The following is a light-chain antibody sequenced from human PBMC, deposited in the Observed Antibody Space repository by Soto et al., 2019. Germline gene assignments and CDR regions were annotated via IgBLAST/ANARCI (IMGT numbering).Light chain of an antibody. J-gene: IGLJ1*01. V-gene: IGLV2-14*01. Sequence: LTQPASVSGSPGQSLTISCSGTSSDDGSYNYVSWYQQHPGKAPKVMIYDVSNRPSGVFYRFSGSKSGNTASLTISGLQAEDEADYYCSSYTTSSTYVFGTGTKVTVL. CDR2: DVS. CDR1: SSDDGSYNY. CDR3: SSYTTSSTYV.